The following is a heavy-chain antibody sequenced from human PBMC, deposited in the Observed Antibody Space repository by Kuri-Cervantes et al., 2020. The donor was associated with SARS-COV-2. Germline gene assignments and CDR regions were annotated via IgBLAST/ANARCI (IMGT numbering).Heavy chain of an antibody. V-gene: IGHV4-4*07. Sequence: SETLSLTCNVSGDSMTDYHYWSWIRQSVGRGLEWIGRVYNTGSTAYSPSLKSRVTISVDTSKNQFSLKLSSVTAADTAVYYCARGRRGVPATVFDYWGQGTLVTVSS. D-gene: IGHD2-2*01. CDR3: ARGRRGVPATVFDY. CDR1: GDSMTDYHY. CDR2: VYNTGST. J-gene: IGHJ4*02.